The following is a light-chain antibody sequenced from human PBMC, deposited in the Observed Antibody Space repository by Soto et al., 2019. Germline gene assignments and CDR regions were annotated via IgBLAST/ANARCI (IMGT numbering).Light chain of an antibody. Sequence: DLQLTLSPSPLSACVGDRVNLPSRASQTISSWLAWYQQKPGKAPNLLIYSASNLQSGVPSRFSGSGSGTDFTLTISSLQPEDFAAYYCQQSYGTPITFGQGTRLEI. CDR1: QTISSW. CDR3: QQSYGTPIT. V-gene: IGKV1-39*01. CDR2: SAS. J-gene: IGKJ5*01.